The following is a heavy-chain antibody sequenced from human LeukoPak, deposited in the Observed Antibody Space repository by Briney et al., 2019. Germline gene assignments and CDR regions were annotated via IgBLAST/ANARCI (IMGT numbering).Heavy chain of an antibody. V-gene: IGHV3-23*01. D-gene: IGHD1-14*01. Sequence: GGSLRLSCAASGFTFSTYAMSCVRQAPGKGLEWVSAISGSGGKTYYADSVKGRFTISRDNSKNTLYLQMNSLRAEDTAVSHCAKETARPAGVFEYWGQGTRVTVSS. CDR2: ISGSGGKT. J-gene: IGHJ4*02. CDR3: AKETARPAGVFEY. CDR1: GFTFSTYA.